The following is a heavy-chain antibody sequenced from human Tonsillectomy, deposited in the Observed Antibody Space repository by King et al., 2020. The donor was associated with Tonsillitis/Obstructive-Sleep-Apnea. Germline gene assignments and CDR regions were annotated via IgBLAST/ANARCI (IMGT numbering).Heavy chain of an antibody. CDR2: ISTSSTYI. CDR1: GFTFRRYS. J-gene: IGHJ4*02. D-gene: IGHD3-22*01. V-gene: IGHV3-21*01. Sequence: VQLVESGGGLVKPGGSLRLSCAASGFTFRRYSMNWVRQAPGKGLEWVSSISTSSTYIYYADSLKGRFTISRDNARNSLYLQMNSLRAEDTAVYYCARDVSNYYDSSGYYPVFDYWGQGTLVTVSS. CDR3: ARDVSNYYDSSGYYPVFDY.